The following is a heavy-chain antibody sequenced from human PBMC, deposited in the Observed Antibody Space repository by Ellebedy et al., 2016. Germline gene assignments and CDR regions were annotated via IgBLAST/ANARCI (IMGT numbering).Heavy chain of an antibody. Sequence: GESLKISXVASGFIFSSYGMHWVRRAPGKGLEWVAVIWPDGSEKYYGDAVKGRFSVSRDNSKNTLYLQMNSLRAEDTAVYYCAKDSDFWSGYADYWGQGTLVTVSS. J-gene: IGHJ4*02. CDR1: GFIFSSYG. CDR2: IWPDGSEK. V-gene: IGHV3-33*03. D-gene: IGHD3-3*01. CDR3: AKDSDFWSGYADY.